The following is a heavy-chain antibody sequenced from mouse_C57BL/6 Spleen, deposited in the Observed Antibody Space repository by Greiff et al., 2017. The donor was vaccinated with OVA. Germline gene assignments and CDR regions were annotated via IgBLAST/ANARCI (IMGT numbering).Heavy chain of an antibody. V-gene: IGHV1-69*01. CDR1: GYTFTSYW. Sequence: QVQLKQPGAELVMPGASVKLSCKASGYTFTSYWMHWVKQRPGQGLEWIGEIDPSDSYTNYNQKFKGKSTLTVDKSSSTAYMQLSSLTSEDSAVYYCAIYYYGSSRSYWYFDVWGTGTTVTVSS. CDR2: IDPSDSYT. J-gene: IGHJ1*03. D-gene: IGHD1-1*01. CDR3: AIYYYGSSRSYWYFDV.